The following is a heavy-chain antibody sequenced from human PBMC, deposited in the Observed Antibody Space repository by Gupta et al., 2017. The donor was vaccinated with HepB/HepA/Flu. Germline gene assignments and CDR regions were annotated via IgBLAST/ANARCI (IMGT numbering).Heavy chain of an antibody. D-gene: IGHD4-23*01. CDR1: GFTSGTYR. Sequence: EVQLVESGGGLLKPGGSLRLSCAASGFTSGTYRMYWVRQAPGKGLEWVSSISSSSSYIYYADSVKGRFTISRDNAKNSLYLQMNSLRAEDTAVYYCARDQSGNSGFDYWGQVTLVTVSS. J-gene: IGHJ4*02. CDR2: ISSSSSYI. V-gene: IGHV3-21*01. CDR3: ARDQSGNSGFDY.